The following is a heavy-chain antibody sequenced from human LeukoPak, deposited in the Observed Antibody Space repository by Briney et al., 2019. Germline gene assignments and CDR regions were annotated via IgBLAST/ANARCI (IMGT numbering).Heavy chain of an antibody. V-gene: IGHV3-21*01. CDR1: GFTFSSYS. J-gene: IGHJ4*02. D-gene: IGHD5-12*01. CDR3: ARERGSGYDYFDY. Sequence: GGSLRLSCAASGFTFSSYSMNWVRQAPGKGLEWVSSISSSSSYIYYADSVKGRFTISRDNAKNSLYLQMNSLRAEDTAVYYCARERGSGYDYFDYWGQGTLVTVSS. CDR2: ISSSSSYI.